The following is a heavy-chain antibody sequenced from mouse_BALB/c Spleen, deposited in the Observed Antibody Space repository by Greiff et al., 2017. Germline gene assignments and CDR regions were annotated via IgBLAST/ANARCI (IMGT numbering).Heavy chain of an antibody. D-gene: IGHD2-4*01. Sequence: QVQLKESGPGLVQPSQSLSITCTVSGFSLTSYGVHWVRQSPGKGLEWLGVIWSGGSTDYNAAFISRLSISKDNSKSQVFFKMNSLQANDTAIYYCASPLYDYEAWFAYWGQGTLVTVSA. CDR3: ASPLYDYEAWFAY. J-gene: IGHJ3*01. CDR1: GFSLTSYG. V-gene: IGHV2-2*02. CDR2: IWSGGST.